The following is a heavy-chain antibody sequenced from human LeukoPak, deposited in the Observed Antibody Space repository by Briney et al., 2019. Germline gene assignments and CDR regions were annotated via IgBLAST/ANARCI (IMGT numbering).Heavy chain of an antibody. CDR1: GFTFSTYW. D-gene: IGHD2-2*01. CDR2: IKKDGSVK. V-gene: IGHV3-7*01. Sequence: GGSLRLSCAASGFTFSTYWMSWVRQAPGKGLEWVANIKKDGSVKYYVASVEGRFTISRDNAKNSLYLHMNSLRADDTAVYYCAKDGRGPRSNDDCHASYHFDYWGQGILVTVSS. CDR3: AKDGRGPRSNDDCHASYHFDY. J-gene: IGHJ4*02.